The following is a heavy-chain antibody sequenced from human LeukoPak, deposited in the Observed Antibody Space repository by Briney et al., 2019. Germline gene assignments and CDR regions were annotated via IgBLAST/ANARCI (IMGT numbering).Heavy chain of an antibody. CDR2: ISGSGGST. Sequence: PGGSLRLSCAASGSTFSNYAMSWVRQAPGKGLEWVSAISGSGGSTYYTDSVKGRFTISRDNSKNTLYLQMNSLRAEDTAVYYCARLLSPDCSGGSCYPDIRDYWGQGTLVTVSS. J-gene: IGHJ4*02. CDR3: ARLLSPDCSGGSCYPDIRDY. D-gene: IGHD2-15*01. V-gene: IGHV3-23*01. CDR1: GSTFSNYA.